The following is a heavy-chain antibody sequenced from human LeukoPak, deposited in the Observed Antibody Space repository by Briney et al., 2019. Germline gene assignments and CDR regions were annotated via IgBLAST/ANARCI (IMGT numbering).Heavy chain of an antibody. CDR2: TSYDGSNK. CDR3: ARDEGYCSRTSCYGASMGMDV. V-gene: IGHV3-30-3*01. CDR1: GFTFSGYP. J-gene: IGHJ6*02. Sequence: GGSLRLSCAASGFTFSGYPIHWVRQAPGKGLEWVAVTSYDGSNKYYADSVKGRFTISRDNSKNTLYLQMNSLRAEDTAVYYCARDEGYCSRTSCYGASMGMDVWGQGTAVIVSS. D-gene: IGHD2-2*01.